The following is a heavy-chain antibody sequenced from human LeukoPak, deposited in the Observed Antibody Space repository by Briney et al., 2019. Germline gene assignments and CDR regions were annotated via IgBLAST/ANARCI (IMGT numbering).Heavy chain of an antibody. CDR2: IYDSGST. V-gene: IGHV4-59*01. Sequence: PSETLSLTCTVSGGSISSYYWSCIRQPPGKGLEWSGYIYDSGSTNYNPSLKSRVTISVDTSTNQFYLKLSSVTAADTAVYYCARGRFYGDYYFDYWGQGTLVTVSS. CDR3: ARGRFYGDYYFDY. D-gene: IGHD4-17*01. CDR1: GGSISSYY. J-gene: IGHJ4*02.